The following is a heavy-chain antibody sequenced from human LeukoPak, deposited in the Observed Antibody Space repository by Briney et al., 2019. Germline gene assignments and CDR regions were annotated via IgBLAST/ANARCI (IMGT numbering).Heavy chain of an antibody. D-gene: IGHD2-21*01. V-gene: IGHV3-20*04. Sequence: PGGSLRLSCAASGFTFDDYGMSWVRQAPGKGLEWVSGINWNGGSTGYADSVKGRFTISRDNAKNSLYLQMNSLRAEDTAVYYCAKDLARLFYYFDYWGQGTLVTVSS. CDR3: AKDLARLFYYFDY. CDR2: INWNGGST. CDR1: GFTFDDYG. J-gene: IGHJ4*02.